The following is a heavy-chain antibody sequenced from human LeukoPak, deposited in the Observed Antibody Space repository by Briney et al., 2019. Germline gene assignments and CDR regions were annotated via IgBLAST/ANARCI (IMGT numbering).Heavy chain of an antibody. Sequence: GGSLRLSCAASGFTFSSYAMSWVRQAPGKGLEWVSAISGSGGSTYYADSVKGRFTISRDNSKNTLYLRMNSLRAEDTAVYYCAKSVGKTYYYYGMDVWGQGTTVTVSS. J-gene: IGHJ6*02. CDR3: AKSVGKTYYYYGMDV. V-gene: IGHV3-23*01. CDR1: GFTFSSYA. CDR2: ISGSGGST. D-gene: IGHD4-23*01.